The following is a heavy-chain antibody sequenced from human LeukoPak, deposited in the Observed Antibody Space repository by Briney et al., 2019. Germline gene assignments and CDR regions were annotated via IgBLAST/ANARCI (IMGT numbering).Heavy chain of an antibody. Sequence: GGSLRLSCVASGFTFSSYAMSWVRQAPGKGLEWVSAISYSGGGTYYADSVKGRFTISRDNSKNTLYLQMNSLRAEDTAVYYCAKDGYDFWSGYYSHTPFDYWGQGTLVTVSS. CDR2: ISYSGGGT. CDR1: GFTFSSYA. V-gene: IGHV3-23*01. J-gene: IGHJ4*02. D-gene: IGHD3-3*01. CDR3: AKDGYDFWSGYYSHTPFDY.